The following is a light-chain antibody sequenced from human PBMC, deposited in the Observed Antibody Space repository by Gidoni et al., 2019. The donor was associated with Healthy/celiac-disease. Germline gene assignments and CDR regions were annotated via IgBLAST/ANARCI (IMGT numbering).Light chain of an antibody. CDR2: GAS. V-gene: IGKV3-15*01. J-gene: IGKJ1*01. Sequence: IVMTQSPATRSVSPGERATRSCRASQSVSSNLAWYQQKTGQAPRLLIYGASPRATGIPARFSGSGSGTEFTLTISSLQSEDFAVYYCQQYNNWPPDTFGQGTKVEIK. CDR1: QSVSSN. CDR3: QQYNNWPPDT.